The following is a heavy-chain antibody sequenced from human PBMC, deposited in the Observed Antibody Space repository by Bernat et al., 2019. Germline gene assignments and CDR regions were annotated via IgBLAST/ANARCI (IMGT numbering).Heavy chain of an antibody. J-gene: IGHJ6*01. Sequence: VQLVESGGGVVQPGGSLRLSCAASGFTFSDYGMHWVRQAPGKGLEWVAFVRYDGSNKYYADSMKARFTISRDNSKNTLYLQMNSLRPEDTAVYYCAKDHPYGMDVWGQGTTVTVSS. CDR3: AKDHPYGMDV. CDR2: VRYDGSNK. CDR1: GFTFSDYG. V-gene: IGHV3-30*02.